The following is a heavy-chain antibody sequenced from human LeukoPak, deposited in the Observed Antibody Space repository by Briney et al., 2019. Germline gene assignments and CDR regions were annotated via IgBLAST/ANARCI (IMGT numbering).Heavy chain of an antibody. V-gene: IGHV3-15*01. CDR1: GFTFSNAW. CDR2: IKSKTDGGTT. J-gene: IGHJ4*02. D-gene: IGHD1/OR15-1a*01. Sequence: GGSLRLSCAASGFTFSNAWMSWVRQAPGKGLEWVGRIKSKTDGGTTDYAAPVKGRFTISRDDSKNTLYLQMNTLTAEDTAIYFCAKDFEFKWQQPSDHWGQGTPVTVSS. CDR3: AKDFEFKWQQPSDH.